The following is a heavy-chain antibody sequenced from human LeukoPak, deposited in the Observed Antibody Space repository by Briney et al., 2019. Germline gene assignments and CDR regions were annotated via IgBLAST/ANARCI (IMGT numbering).Heavy chain of an antibody. D-gene: IGHD3-3*01. Sequence: ASVKVSCKASGYTFTSYYMHWVRQAPGQGLEWMGWINPNSGGTNYAQKFQGRVTMTRDTSISTAYMELSRLRSDDTAVYYCARGAIFGVVNWFDPWGQGTLVTVSS. J-gene: IGHJ5*02. CDR2: INPNSGGT. CDR3: ARGAIFGVVNWFDP. V-gene: IGHV1-2*02. CDR1: GYTFTSYY.